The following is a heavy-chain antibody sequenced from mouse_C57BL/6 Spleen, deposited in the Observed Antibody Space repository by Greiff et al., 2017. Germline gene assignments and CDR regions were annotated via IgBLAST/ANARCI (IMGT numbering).Heavy chain of an antibody. CDR3: ARSAFITTVGAY. D-gene: IGHD1-1*01. CDR1: GYAFTNYL. CDR2: INPGSGGT. V-gene: IGHV1-54*01. J-gene: IGHJ3*01. Sequence: VQLQQSGAELVRPGTSVKVSCKASGYAFTNYLIEWVKQRPGQGLEWIGVINPGSGGTNYNEKFKGQATLTADKSSSTAYMQRSSLTSEDSAVYFCARSAFITTVGAYWGQGTLVTVSA.